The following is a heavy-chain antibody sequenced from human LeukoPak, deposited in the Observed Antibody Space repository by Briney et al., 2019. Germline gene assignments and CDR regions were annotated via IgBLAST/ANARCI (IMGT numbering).Heavy chain of an antibody. CDR3: AREADIVVVPAAIGDAFDI. D-gene: IGHD2-2*02. CDR2: IYYSGST. V-gene: IGHV4-59*12. J-gene: IGHJ3*02. CDR1: GGSISSYY. Sequence: PSETPSLTRTVSGGSISSYYWGWIREPPGKGLGWDGDIYYSGSTNYNPSLKSRVTMSVDTSKNQFSLKLSSVTAADTAVYYCAREADIVVVPAAIGDAFDIWGQGTMVTVSS.